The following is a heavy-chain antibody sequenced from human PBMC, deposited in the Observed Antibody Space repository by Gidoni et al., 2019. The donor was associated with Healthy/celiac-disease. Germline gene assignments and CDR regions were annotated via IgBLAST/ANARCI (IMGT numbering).Heavy chain of an antibody. D-gene: IGHD2-15*01. CDR2: RSYDGSNK. V-gene: IGHV3-30*18. Sequence: QVQLVESGGGVVQPGRSLRLYCAASGFTFSSYGMHWVRQAPGKGLGWVAVRSYDGSNKYYADAVKGRFTISRDNSKNTLYLQMNSLRAEDTAVYYCAKGGDIVVVVAATFDPWGQGTLVTVSS. J-gene: IGHJ5*02. CDR3: AKGGDIVVVVAATFDP. CDR1: GFTFSSYG.